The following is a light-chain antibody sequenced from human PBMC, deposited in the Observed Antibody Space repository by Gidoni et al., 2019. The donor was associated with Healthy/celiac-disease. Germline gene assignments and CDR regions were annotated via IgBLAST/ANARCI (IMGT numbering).Light chain of an antibody. CDR1: KLGDKY. J-gene: IGLJ1*01. Sequence: SYELTQPPSVSVSPGQTASITCSGAKLGDKYACWYQQKPGQSPVLVIYQDSKRPSGIPERFSGANSGNTATLTISGTHAMDEADYYCQAWDSSTGVFGTGTKVTVL. CDR2: QDS. CDR3: QAWDSSTGV. V-gene: IGLV3-1*01.